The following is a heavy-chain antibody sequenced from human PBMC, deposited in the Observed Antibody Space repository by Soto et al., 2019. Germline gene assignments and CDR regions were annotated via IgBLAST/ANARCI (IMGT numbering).Heavy chain of an antibody. J-gene: IGHJ4*02. D-gene: IGHD6-13*01. CDR1: GFTFSSYA. CDR3: ARRTSSWSFDY. V-gene: IGHV3-23*01. CDR2: ISGSGGST. Sequence: EVQLLESGGGLVQPGGSLRLSCAASGFTFSSYAMSWVRQAPGKGLEWVSAISGSGGSTYYADSVKGRFTFSRDNSKNTLTLHMNSLRAEDKAVYYCARRTSSWSFDYWGQGTLVTVSS.